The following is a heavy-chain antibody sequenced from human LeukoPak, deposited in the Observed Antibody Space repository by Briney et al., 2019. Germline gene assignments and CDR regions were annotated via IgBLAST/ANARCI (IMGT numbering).Heavy chain of an antibody. Sequence: GGSLRLSCSASGFTVSNSNMNWVRQAPGKGLEWISVIYSGGSTHYADSVKGRFTISRDNSKKTLYLQMNSLRAEDTAVYYCTRGGAGYPFDYWGQGTLVTVSS. CDR1: GFTVSNSN. CDR3: TRGGAGYPFDY. J-gene: IGHJ4*02. D-gene: IGHD1-26*01. CDR2: IYSGGST. V-gene: IGHV3-53*01.